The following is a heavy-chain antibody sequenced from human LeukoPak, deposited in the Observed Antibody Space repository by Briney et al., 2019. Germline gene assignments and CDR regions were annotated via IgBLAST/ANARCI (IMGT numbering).Heavy chain of an antibody. V-gene: IGHV1-46*01. CDR2: INPSGGST. D-gene: IGHD3-10*01. CDR3: ARDRARFGELSGFDP. Sequence: ASVKVSCKASGYTFTSYYMHWVRQAPGQGLEWMGIINPSGGSTSYAQKFQGRVTMARDTSTSTVYMELSSLRSEDTAVYYCARDRARFGELSGFDPWGQGTLVTVSS. J-gene: IGHJ5*02. CDR1: GYTFTSYY.